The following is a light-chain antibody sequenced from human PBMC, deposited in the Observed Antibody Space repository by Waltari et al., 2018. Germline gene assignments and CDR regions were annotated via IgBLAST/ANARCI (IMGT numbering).Light chain of an antibody. CDR3: QQCDDVPFT. V-gene: IGKV1-33*01. CDR1: QDISNC. J-gene: IGKJ3*01. CDR2: DAS. Sequence: IQMTQSPTSLSASVGDRVTITCQASQDISNCLNWYQQKPGRAPKLLIYDASILEPGVPSRLSGSGSVTHFSFTISGLQTDDIGTYFCQQCDDVPFTFGPGTKVEMK.